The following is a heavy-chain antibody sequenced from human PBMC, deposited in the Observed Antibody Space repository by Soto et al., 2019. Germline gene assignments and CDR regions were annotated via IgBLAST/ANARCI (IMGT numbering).Heavy chain of an antibody. J-gene: IGHJ4*02. V-gene: IGHV3-74*03. D-gene: IGHD3-16*01. CDR3: ARGGIGSFDY. CDR2: IHSDGATT. Sequence: EVHLVESGGGLVQPGGSLRLSCAASGFTFTDYWIHWVRQSPGKGLVWVSHIHSDGATTTYADSVKGRFTISRDNARNTVSLQMNGLRVDDTAVYYCARGGIGSFDYWGQGALVSVSS. CDR1: GFTFTDYW.